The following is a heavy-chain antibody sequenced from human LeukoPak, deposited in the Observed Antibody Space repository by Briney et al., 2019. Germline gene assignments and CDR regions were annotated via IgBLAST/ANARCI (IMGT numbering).Heavy chain of an antibody. V-gene: IGHV7-4-1*02. CDR2: INTNTGNP. J-gene: IGHJ3*02. D-gene: IGHD2-15*01. CDR3: ARGIVVVVAPADI. CDR1: GYTFTDYG. Sequence: ASVKVSCKTSGYTFTDYGINWVRQAPGQGLEWMGWINTNTGNPTYAQGFTGRFVFSLDTSVRTAFLQISSLKAEDTAVYYCARGIVVVVAPADIWGQGTMVTVSS.